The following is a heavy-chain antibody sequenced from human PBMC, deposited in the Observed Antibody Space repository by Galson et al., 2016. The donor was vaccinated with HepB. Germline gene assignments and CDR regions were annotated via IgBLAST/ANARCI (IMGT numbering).Heavy chain of an antibody. V-gene: IGHV3-23*01. J-gene: IGHJ4*02. CDR3: ARGGYCIAGGCYTTHFDH. Sequence: SLRLSCAASGFTFSSYAMDWVRQAPGKGLEWVSAISGSGGGTYYADSVKGRFTISRDNSKNTLYLQMSSLRAEDTAVYYCARGGYCIAGGCYTTHFDHWGQGTLVTVSS. D-gene: IGHD2-8*02. CDR2: ISGSGGGT. CDR1: GFTFSSYA.